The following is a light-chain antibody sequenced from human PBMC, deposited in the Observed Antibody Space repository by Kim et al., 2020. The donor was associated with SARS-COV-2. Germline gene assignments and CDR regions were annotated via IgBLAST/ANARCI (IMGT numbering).Light chain of an antibody. J-gene: IGLJ3*02. CDR2: GKN. CDR3: NSRDSSGNRV. Sequence: VALGQTVSITCQGDSLRSYYASWNQQKPGQAPVLVIYGKNNRPSGIPDRFSGSSSGNTASLTITGAQAEDGTDYYCNSRDSSGNRVFGGGTKLTVL. CDR1: SLRSYY. V-gene: IGLV3-19*01.